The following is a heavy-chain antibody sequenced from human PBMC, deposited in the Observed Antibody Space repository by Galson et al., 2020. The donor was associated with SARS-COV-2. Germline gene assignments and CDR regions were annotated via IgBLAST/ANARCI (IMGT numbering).Heavy chain of an antibody. D-gene: IGHD2-8*02. J-gene: IGHJ4*02. CDR2: VNHSGST. V-gene: IGHV4-34*01. Sequence: SETLSLTCAAYGGSFSGYFWSWIRQPPGKGLEWLGEVNHSGSTNYNPSLKSRVTISVDTSKNQFSLKLSSVTAADTAVYYCARGLDGTGRFNGWDYWGQGTLVTVSS. CDR3: ARGLDGTGRFNGWDY. CDR1: GGSFSGYF.